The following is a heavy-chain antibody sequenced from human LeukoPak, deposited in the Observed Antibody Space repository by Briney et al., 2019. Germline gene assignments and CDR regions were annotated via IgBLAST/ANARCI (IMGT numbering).Heavy chain of an antibody. CDR3: AKDIFTGIAAAGAIDY. CDR2: ISWNSGSI. CDR1: GFTFDDYA. D-gene: IGHD6-13*01. V-gene: IGHV3-9*01. Sequence: GRSLRLSCAASGFTFDDYAMHWVRQAPGKGLEWVSGISWNSGSIGYADSVKGRLTISRDNAKNSLYLQMNSLRAEDTALYYCAKDIFTGIAAAGAIDYWGQGTLVTVSS. J-gene: IGHJ4*02.